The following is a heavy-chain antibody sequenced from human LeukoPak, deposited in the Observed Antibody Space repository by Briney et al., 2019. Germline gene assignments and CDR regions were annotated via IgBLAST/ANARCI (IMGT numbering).Heavy chain of an antibody. V-gene: IGHV4-39*07. J-gene: IGHJ4*02. CDR1: GGSISSSSYY. Sequence: SETLSLTCTVSGGSISSSSYYWGWIRQPPGKGLEWIGSIYYSGSTYYNPSLKSRVTISVDTSKNQFSLKLSSVTAADTAVYYWARDSSSPPAAFDYWGQGTLVTVSS. CDR2: IYYSGST. CDR3: ARDSSSPPAAFDY. D-gene: IGHD6-6*01.